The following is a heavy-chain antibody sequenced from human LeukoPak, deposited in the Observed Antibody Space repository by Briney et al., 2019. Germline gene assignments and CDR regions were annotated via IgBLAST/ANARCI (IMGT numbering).Heavy chain of an antibody. D-gene: IGHD6-13*01. J-gene: IGHJ5*02. Sequence: GGSLRLSCAASGFTFSSYAMSWVRQAPGKGLEWVSAISGSGGSTYYADSVKGRFTISRDNSKNTLYLQMNSLRAEDTAVYYCASGGIAAAGGGWLDPWGQGTLVTVSS. V-gene: IGHV3-23*01. CDR3: ASGGIAAAGGGWLDP. CDR1: GFTFSSYA. CDR2: ISGSGGST.